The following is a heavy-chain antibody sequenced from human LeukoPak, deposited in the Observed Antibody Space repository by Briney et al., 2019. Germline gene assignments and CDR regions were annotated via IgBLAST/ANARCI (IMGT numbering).Heavy chain of an antibody. CDR2: IYSGGST. Sequence: GGSLRLSCAASGFTVSSNYMSGVRQAPGKGLEWVSVIYSGGSTYYADSVEGRFAISRDNSKNTLYLQMNSLRAEDTAVYYCARAPGTGHDGLDIWGQGTTVTVSS. CDR3: ARAPGTGHDGLDI. CDR1: GFTVSSNY. D-gene: IGHD2-8*02. J-gene: IGHJ3*02. V-gene: IGHV3-53*01.